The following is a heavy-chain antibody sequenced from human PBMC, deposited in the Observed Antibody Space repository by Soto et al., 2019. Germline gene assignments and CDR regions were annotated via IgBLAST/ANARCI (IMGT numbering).Heavy chain of an antibody. J-gene: IGHJ3*01. CDR1: GFTFSSSG. D-gene: IGHD4-17*01. CDR2: ISVRGDYR. Sequence: EGQLLQSGGGLVQPGESLRVSCAASGFTFSSSGMSWVRQAPGKGLEWVSSISVRGDYRYYADSVKGRFTISRDNSKNTLYLQMNSHTAEDTDVYYCANHGGFDFWGQGTMVAVSS. CDR3: ANHGGFDF. V-gene: IGHV3-23*01.